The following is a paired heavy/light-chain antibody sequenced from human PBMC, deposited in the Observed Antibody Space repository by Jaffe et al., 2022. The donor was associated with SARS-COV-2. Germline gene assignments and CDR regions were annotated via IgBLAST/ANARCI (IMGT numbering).Heavy chain of an antibody. D-gene: IGHD3-3*01. CDR3: ASSLRITIFGVVVPARFVP. J-gene: IGHJ5*02. CDR2: IYYSGST. Sequence: QLQLEESGPGLVKPSETLSLTCTVSGGSISSSSYYWGWIRQPPGKGLEWIGNIYYSGSTYYNPSLKSRVTISVDTSKNQFSLKLSSVTAADTAVYYCASSLRITIFGVVVPARFVPWGQGTLVTVSS. CDR1: GGSISSSSYY. V-gene: IGHV4-39*01.
Light chain of an antibody. J-gene: IGLJ3*02. CDR1: SSNIGNNY. V-gene: IGLV1-51*01. CDR3: GTWDSSLSAGLPV. Sequence: QSVLTQPPSVSAAPGQKVTISCSGSSSNIGNNYVSWYQQVPGTAPKLLIYDNNKRPSGIPDRFSGSKSGTAATLGITGLQTGDEADYYCGTWDSSLSAGLPVFGGGTKLTVL. CDR2: DNN.